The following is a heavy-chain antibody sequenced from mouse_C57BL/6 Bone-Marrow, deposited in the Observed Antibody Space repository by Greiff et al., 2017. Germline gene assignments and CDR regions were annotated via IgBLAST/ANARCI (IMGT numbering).Heavy chain of an antibody. CDR1: GFTFSDYG. V-gene: IGHV5-17*01. CDR2: ISSGSSTI. J-gene: IGHJ4*01. Sequence: EVQRVESGGGLVKPGGSLKLSCAASGFTFSDYGMHWVRQAPEKGLEWVAYISSGSSTISYADTVKGRFTISRDNAKNTLFLQMTSLRSEDTAMXYCARPGSYAMDYWGQGTSVTVSS. CDR3: ARPGSYAMDY.